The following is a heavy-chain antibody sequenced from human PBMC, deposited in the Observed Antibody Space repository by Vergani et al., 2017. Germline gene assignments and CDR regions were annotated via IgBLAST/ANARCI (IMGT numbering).Heavy chain of an antibody. Sequence: QVQLVQSGAEVGKPGASVKISCKASGYTFTAYYIHWVRQAPEQGLEWVGVISPDGFSTFYAQKFQGRVTITRDTSTSTVYVEVTSLRSDDTAVYYCARVPPLTGFFDYGGQGTLVTVSS. CDR2: ISPDGFST. V-gene: IGHV1-46*03. CDR3: ARVPPLTGFFDY. J-gene: IGHJ4*02. CDR1: GYTFTAYY. D-gene: IGHD3-9*01.